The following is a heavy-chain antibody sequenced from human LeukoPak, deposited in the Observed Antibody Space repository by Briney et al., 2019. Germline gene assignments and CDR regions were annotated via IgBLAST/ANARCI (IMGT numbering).Heavy chain of an antibody. CDR1: GFTFSSYS. J-gene: IGHJ1*01. CDR3: ARSGGSSSAVCFQH. D-gene: IGHD6-13*01. Sequence: GGSLRLSXAASGFTFSSYSMNWVGQAPGKGLEWVSSISSSSSYIYYADSVKGRFTISRDNAKNSLYLQMNSLRAEDTAVYYCARSGGSSSAVCFQHWGQGTLVTVSS. V-gene: IGHV3-21*01. CDR2: ISSSSSYI.